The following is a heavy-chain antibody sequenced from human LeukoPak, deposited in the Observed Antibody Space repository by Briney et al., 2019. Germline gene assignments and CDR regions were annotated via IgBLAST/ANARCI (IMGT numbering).Heavy chain of an antibody. V-gene: IGHV4-34*01. CDR3: ARGGGCSGGSCYCP. Sequence: SETLSLTCAVYGGSFSGYYWSWIRHPPGKWLEWLGEINHGGSTNYNPSFKSRVTISVDTSNNQFSLKLSSVTAADTAVYYCARGGGCSGGSCYCPWGKGTLVTVSS. CDR1: GGSFSGYY. CDR2: INHGGST. J-gene: IGHJ5*02. D-gene: IGHD2-15*01.